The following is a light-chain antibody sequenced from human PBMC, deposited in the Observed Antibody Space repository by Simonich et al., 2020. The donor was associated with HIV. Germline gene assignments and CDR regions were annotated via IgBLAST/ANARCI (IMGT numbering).Light chain of an antibody. V-gene: IGKV3-15*01. CDR2: DAS. Sequence: EMVMTQSPATLSLSPGERATLSCRASQSVSSNLAWYQQKPGQAPTLLIYDASTRATGIPARFSGSGSGTEFTLTINRMQSEDFAVYYCQQRSNWPLFGGGTKVEIK. CDR1: QSVSSN. CDR3: QQRSNWPL. J-gene: IGKJ4*01.